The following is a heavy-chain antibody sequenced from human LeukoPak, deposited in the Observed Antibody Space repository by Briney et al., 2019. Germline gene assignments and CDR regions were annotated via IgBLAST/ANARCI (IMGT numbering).Heavy chain of an antibody. CDR3: ARDGCSGGSCPPTFYYYYYYMDV. CDR1: GFTFSDYY. J-gene: IGHJ6*03. Sequence: AGSLRLSCAASGFTFSDYYMSWIRQAPGKGLEWVSYISSSGSTIYYADSVKGRFTISRDNAKNSLYLQMNSLRAEDTAVYYCARDGCSGGSCPPTFYYYYYYMDVWGKGTTVTVSS. D-gene: IGHD2-15*01. V-gene: IGHV3-11*04. CDR2: ISSSGSTI.